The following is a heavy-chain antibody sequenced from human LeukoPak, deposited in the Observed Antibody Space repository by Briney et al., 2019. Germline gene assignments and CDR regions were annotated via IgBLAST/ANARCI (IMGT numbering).Heavy chain of an antibody. CDR3: AKDLTPTTVTTLDY. V-gene: IGHV3-30*02. D-gene: IGHD4-11*01. CDR1: GFTFSSYG. J-gene: IGHJ4*02. CDR2: IRYDGSNK. Sequence: GSLRLSCAASGFTFSSYGMHWVRQAPGKGLKWVAFIRYDGSNKYYADSVKGRFTISRDNSKNTLYLQMNSLRAEDTAVYYCAKDLTPTTVTTLDYWGQGTLVTVSS.